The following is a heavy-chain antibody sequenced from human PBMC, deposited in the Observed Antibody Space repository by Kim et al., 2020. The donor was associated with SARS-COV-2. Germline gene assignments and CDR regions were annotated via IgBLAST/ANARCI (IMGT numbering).Heavy chain of an antibody. CDR2: INAGNGNT. CDR3: ARELSVYYGSGSPLYYYYGMDV. J-gene: IGHJ6*02. V-gene: IGHV1-3*01. Sequence: ASVKVSCKASGYTFTSYAMHWVRQAPGQRLEWMGWINAGNGNTKYSQKFQGRVTITRDTSASTAYMELSSLRSEDTAVYYCARELSVYYGSGSPLYYYYGMDVWGQGTTVTVSS. D-gene: IGHD3-10*01. CDR1: GYTFTSYA.